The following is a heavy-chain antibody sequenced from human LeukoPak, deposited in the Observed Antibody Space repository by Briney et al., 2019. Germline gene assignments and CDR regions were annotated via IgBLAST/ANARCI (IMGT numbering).Heavy chain of an antibody. CDR1: GFTFTTYA. CDR2: ISGSGGST. J-gene: IGHJ4*02. D-gene: IGHD3-22*01. Sequence: GGSLRLSCAASGFTFTTYAMSWVRQAPGKGLEWVSGISGSGGSTYHADSVKGRFTISRDNSKNTLDLQMNSLRAEDTAVYYCAKGTHYYDSSGPIDYWGQGTLVTVSS. V-gene: IGHV3-23*01. CDR3: AKGTHYYDSSGPIDY.